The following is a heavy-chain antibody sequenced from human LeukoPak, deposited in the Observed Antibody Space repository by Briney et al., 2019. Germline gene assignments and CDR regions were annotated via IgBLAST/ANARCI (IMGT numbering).Heavy chain of an antibody. Sequence: GGSLRLSCAASGFTFSSCAMSWVRQAPGKGLEWVSAISGSGGSTYYADSVKGRFTISRDNSKNTLYLQMNSLRAEDTAVYYCAKGAPDYYGSGSYVDYWGQGTLVTVSS. CDR3: AKGAPDYYGSGSYVDY. CDR2: ISGSGGST. D-gene: IGHD3-10*01. CDR1: GFTFSSCA. J-gene: IGHJ4*02. V-gene: IGHV3-23*01.